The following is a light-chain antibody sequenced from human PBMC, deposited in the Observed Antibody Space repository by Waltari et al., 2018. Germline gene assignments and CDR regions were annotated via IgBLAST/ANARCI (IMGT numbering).Light chain of an antibody. CDR2: ATS. J-gene: IGKJ2*01. V-gene: IGKV1-39*01. CDR3: QQSHGFPYT. CDR1: QSVTPS. Sequence: DIQMTQSPSSLSASAGDRVTITCRASQSVTPSLNWYQQRSGKAPKLLIYATSSLQSGVPSRFSVGGSGTEFTLTINSLQPEDFATYYCQQSHGFPYTFGQGTKVEMK.